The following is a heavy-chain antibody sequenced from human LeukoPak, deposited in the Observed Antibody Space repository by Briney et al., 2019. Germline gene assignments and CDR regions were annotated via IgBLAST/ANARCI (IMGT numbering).Heavy chain of an antibody. CDR1: GYTFTGYY. D-gene: IGHD6-13*01. CDR2: INPNSGGT. V-gene: IGHV1-2*06. J-gene: IGHJ4*02. Sequence: ASVKVSCKASGYTFTGYYMHWVRQAPGQGLEWMGRINPNSGGTNYAQKFQGRVTMTRDTSISTVYMELSRLRSDDTAVYYCARSTLAATGDFDYLGQGTLVTVSS. CDR3: ARSTLAATGDFDY.